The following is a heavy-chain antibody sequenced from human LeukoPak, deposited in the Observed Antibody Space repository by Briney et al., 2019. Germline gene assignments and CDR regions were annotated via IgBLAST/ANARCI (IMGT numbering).Heavy chain of an antibody. CDR1: GFTFSDYY. Sequence: AGGSLRLSCAASGFTFSDYYMSWIRQAPGKGLEWISYISSGGDTIFYADSVKGRFAISRDNAKNSLYLQLNSLRAEDTAVYYCARVVYCSTGSCHIFAFDIWGQGTMATVSA. V-gene: IGHV3-11*01. CDR3: ARVVYCSTGSCHIFAFDI. CDR2: ISSGGDTI. D-gene: IGHD2-2*01. J-gene: IGHJ3*02.